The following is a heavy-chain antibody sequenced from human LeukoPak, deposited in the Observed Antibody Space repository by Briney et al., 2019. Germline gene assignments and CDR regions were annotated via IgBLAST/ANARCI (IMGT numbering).Heavy chain of an antibody. V-gene: IGHV4-34*01. CDR1: GGSFSGYY. CDR3: ARDSSYDILTGYHQY. D-gene: IGHD3-9*01. CDR2: INHSGST. J-gene: IGHJ4*02. Sequence: SETLSLTCAVYGGSFSGYYWSWIRQPPGKGLEWIGEINHSGSTNYNPSLKSRVTISVDTSKNQFSLKLSSVTAADTAVYYCARDSSYDILTGYHQYWGQGTLVTVSS.